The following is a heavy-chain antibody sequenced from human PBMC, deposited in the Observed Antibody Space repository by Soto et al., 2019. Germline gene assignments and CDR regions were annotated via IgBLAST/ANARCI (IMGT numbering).Heavy chain of an antibody. CDR1: GFTLMSYG. V-gene: IGHV3-33*01. CDR2: IWYDGSNK. J-gene: IGHJ4*02. Sequence: GGLRLSCAASGFTLMSYGMHWVRPAPGKGLEWVAVIWYDGSNKYYADSVKGRFTISRDNSKNTLYLQMNSLRAEDTAVYYCAREGLSLGLLWGQGTLVTVSS. D-gene: IGHD1-26*01. CDR3: AREGLSLGLL.